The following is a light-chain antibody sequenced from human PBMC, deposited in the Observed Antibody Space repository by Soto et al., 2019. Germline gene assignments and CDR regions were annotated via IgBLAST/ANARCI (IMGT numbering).Light chain of an antibody. Sequence: QSVLTQPPSVSAAPGQKVTISCFGSSSNIGSNYVSWYKQLPGTAPKLLIYDNNQRPSGIPDRFSASKSGTSATLGITGLQTGDEADYYCATWDSSVSGAGVFGGGTKLTVL. V-gene: IGLV1-51*01. CDR2: DNN. CDR3: ATWDSSVSGAGV. J-gene: IGLJ3*02. CDR1: SSNIGSNY.